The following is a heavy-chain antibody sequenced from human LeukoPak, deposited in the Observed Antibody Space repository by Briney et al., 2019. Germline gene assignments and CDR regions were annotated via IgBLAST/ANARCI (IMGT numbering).Heavy chain of an antibody. Sequence: PGGSLRLSCAASGFTFNTYNMNWVRQAPGKGLEWVANIKQDGSEKCYVDSVKGRFTISRDNAKNSLYLQMNSLRAEDTAVYYCARDRIRDCSSTSCKGGFWGQGTLVTVSS. V-gene: IGHV3-7*01. CDR2: IKQDGSEK. J-gene: IGHJ4*02. CDR3: ARDRIRDCSSTSCKGGF. D-gene: IGHD2-2*01. CDR1: GFTFNTYN.